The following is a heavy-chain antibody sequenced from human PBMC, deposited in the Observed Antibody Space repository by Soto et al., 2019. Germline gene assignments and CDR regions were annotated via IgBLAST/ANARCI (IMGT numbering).Heavy chain of an antibody. D-gene: IGHD3-22*01. V-gene: IGHV4-59*01. Sequence: SETLSLTCSVSGGSISGFYWSWIRQPPGKGLEWIGDISYSGSTRYNPSLKSRVTISRDTSNNQFSLKLTSVTAADTAVYYCARVPGDSTGYYVDYWGQGTLVTVSS. CDR3: ARVPGDSTGYYVDY. CDR1: GGSISGFY. CDR2: ISYSGST. J-gene: IGHJ4*02.